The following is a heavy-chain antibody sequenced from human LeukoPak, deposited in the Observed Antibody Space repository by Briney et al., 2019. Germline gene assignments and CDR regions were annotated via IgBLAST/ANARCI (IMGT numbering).Heavy chain of an antibody. V-gene: IGHV1-46*01. CDR3: ARDGLLWFGISNWFDP. D-gene: IGHD3-10*01. CDR2: INPSGGST. J-gene: IGHJ5*02. Sequence: ASVKVSCKASGYTLTRYYMHWVRQAPGQGLEWMGIINPSGGSTSYAQKFQGRVTMTRDTSTSTVYMELSSLRSEDTAVYYCARDGLLWFGISNWFDPWGHGTLVTVSS. CDR1: GYTLTRYY.